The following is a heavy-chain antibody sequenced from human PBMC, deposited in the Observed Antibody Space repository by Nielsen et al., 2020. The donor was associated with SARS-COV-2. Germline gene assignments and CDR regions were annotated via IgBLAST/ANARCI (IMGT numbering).Heavy chain of an antibody. V-gene: IGHV5-10-1*01. D-gene: IGHD1-26*01. CDR3: ARPASGTYQNPDS. Sequence: KVSCKASGYKFTDNWITWVRQVPGKGLAWVGRIDPSDSYTNYSPSFQGHVTISVDRAISTAFLQWSSLRASDSAMYYCARPASGTYQNPDSWGQGTLVTVTS. CDR1: GYKFTDNW. J-gene: IGHJ4*02. CDR2: IDPSDSYT.